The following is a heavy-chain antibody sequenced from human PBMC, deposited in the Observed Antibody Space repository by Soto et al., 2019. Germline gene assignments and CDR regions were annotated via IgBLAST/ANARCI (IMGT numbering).Heavy chain of an antibody. J-gene: IGHJ5*02. CDR1: GGSFSGYY. CDR3: ARGRMLDSTGYGNGFDP. Sequence: PSETLSLTCAVYGGSFSGYYWSWIRQPPGKGLEWIGEINHSGSTNYNPSLKSRVTISVDTSKNQCSLKLSSVTAADTAVYYCARGRMLDSTGYGNGFDPWGQGTLVT. CDR2: INHSGST. V-gene: IGHV4-34*01. D-gene: IGHD3-22*01.